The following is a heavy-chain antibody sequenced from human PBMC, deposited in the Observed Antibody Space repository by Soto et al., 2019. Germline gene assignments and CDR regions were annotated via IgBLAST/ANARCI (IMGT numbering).Heavy chain of an antibody. CDR3: ASGGGSGMSIYYGMDV. CDR2: INPNSGGT. J-gene: IGHJ6*02. CDR1: GYTFTGYY. D-gene: IGHD3-10*01. V-gene: IGHV1-2*02. Sequence: GAPVKVSCKASGYTFTGYYMHWVPQAPGQGLEWMGWINPNSGGTNYAQKVQSRVTMTRDTSISTAYMELSRLRSDDTAVYYCASGGGSGMSIYYGMDVWGQGTTVTVSS.